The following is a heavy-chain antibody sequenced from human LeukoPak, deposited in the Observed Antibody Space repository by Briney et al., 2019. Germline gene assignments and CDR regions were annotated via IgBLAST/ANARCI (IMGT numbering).Heavy chain of an antibody. CDR2: ISGSGPYT. D-gene: IGHD2-2*03. V-gene: IGHV3-23*01. CDR1: GFTFSSYA. Sequence: GGSLRLSCAASGFTFSSYAMSWVRQAPGKGLEWVSAISGSGPYTFYIDSVKGRFTISRDSSKNTLYLQMNSLRAEDTALYYCAKHGYCSGISCFFDFWGRGTQVTVSS. CDR3: AKHGYCSGISCFFDF. J-gene: IGHJ4*02.